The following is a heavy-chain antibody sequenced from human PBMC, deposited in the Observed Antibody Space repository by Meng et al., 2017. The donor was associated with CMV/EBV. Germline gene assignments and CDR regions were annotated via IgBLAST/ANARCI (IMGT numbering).Heavy chain of an antibody. CDR1: GFTFSNFD. CDR2: IYRGGVST. CDR3: AKLAGSSWYGSYFDY. V-gene: IGHV3-23*03. Sequence: GVSLRLSCAASGFTFSNFDMSWVRQAPGKGLEWVSFIYRGGVSTYYADSVRGRFTISRDNSKNALYLQMNSLRAEDTAVYYCAKLAGSSWYGSYFDYWGQGTLVTVSS. D-gene: IGHD6-13*01. J-gene: IGHJ4*02.